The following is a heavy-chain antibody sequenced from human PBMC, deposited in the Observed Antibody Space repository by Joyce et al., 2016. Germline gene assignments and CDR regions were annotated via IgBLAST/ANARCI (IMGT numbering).Heavy chain of an antibody. D-gene: IGHD6-25*01. CDR2: ISYDGIYK. Sequence: QVQLVESGGGVVQPGRSLRLSCAASGLTLSNYGVHWVRQAPGKGMEWVAVISYDGIYKYYADSVKGRFTISRDNSKNTVFLEMNRLRTEDTAVYYCAKILTATYSSGWFLDYWGQGTLVTVSS. V-gene: IGHV3-30*18. CDR1: GLTLSNYG. J-gene: IGHJ4*02. CDR3: AKILTATYSSGWFLDY.